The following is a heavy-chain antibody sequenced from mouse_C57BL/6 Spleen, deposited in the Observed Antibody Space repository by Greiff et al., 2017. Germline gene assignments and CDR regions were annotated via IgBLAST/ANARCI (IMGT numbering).Heavy chain of an antibody. Sequence: EVKLMESGGGLVQPGGSMKLSCAASGLTFSDAWMDWVRQSPEKGLEWVAEIRNKANNHATYYAESVKGRFTISSDDSKSSVYLQMNSLRAEDTGIYYCTVITTGYFDDWGQGTTLTVSS. V-gene: IGHV6-6*01. CDR3: TVITTGYFDD. J-gene: IGHJ2*01. CDR2: IRNKANNHAT. CDR1: GLTFSDAW. D-gene: IGHD1-1*01.